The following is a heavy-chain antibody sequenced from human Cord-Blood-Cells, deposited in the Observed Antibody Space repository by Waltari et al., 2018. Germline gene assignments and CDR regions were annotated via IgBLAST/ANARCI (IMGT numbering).Heavy chain of an antibody. V-gene: IGHV4-30-4*08. D-gene: IGHD3-10*01. CDR2: IYYSGRT. CDR1: GGSISSGDYY. Sequence: QVQLQESGLGLVKPSQTLSLTCTVSGGSISSGDYYWSWIRQPPGKGLEWIGYIYYSGRTDYNPSLKSRVTISVDTSKDQFSLKLSSVTAADTAVYYCARDLPMYYGSGSYYNEGAFDIWGQGTMVTVSS. CDR3: ARDLPMYYGSGSYYNEGAFDI. J-gene: IGHJ3*02.